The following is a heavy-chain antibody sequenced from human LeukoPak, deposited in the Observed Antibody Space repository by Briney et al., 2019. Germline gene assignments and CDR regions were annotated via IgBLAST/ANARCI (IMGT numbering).Heavy chain of an antibody. V-gene: IGHV3-30-3*01. Sequence: PGGSLRLSCAASGFTFSSYAMHWVRQAPGKGLEWVAVISYDGSNKYYADSVKGRFTISRDNSKNTLYLQMNSLRAEDTAVYYCARNGGREPSSSWYFTLTFDYWGQGTLVTVSS. J-gene: IGHJ4*02. CDR1: GFTFSSYA. D-gene: IGHD6-13*01. CDR2: ISYDGSNK. CDR3: ARNGGREPSSSWYFTLTFDY.